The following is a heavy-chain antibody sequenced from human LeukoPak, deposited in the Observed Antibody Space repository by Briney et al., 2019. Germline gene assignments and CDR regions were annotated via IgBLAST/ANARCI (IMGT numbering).Heavy chain of an antibody. J-gene: IGHJ4*02. Sequence: GASVKVSCKASGYIFTSCNMNWVRQAPGQGLEWMGIINPSGGSTNYAQKFQGRVTMTRDTSTSTVYMELSSLRSEDTAVYYCARFAVHRRIAVDGQFGLDYWGQGTLVTVSS. D-gene: IGHD6-19*01. CDR1: GYIFTSCN. V-gene: IGHV1-46*01. CDR3: ARFAVHRRIAVDGQFGLDY. CDR2: INPSGGST.